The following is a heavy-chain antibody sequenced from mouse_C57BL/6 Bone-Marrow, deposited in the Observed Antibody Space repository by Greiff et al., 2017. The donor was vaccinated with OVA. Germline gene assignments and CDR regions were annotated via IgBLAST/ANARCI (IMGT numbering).Heavy chain of an antibody. CDR3: ARGDGNRGGIYAMDY. Sequence: QVHVKQSGAELVKPGASVKMSCKASGYTFTTYPIEWMKQNHGKSLEWIGNFHPYNDDTKYNEKFKGKATLTVEKSSSTVYLELSRLTSDDSAVYYCARGDGNRGGIYAMDYWGQGTSVTVSS. CDR1: GYTFTTYP. D-gene: IGHD2-1*01. V-gene: IGHV1-47*01. CDR2: FHPYNDDT. J-gene: IGHJ4*01.